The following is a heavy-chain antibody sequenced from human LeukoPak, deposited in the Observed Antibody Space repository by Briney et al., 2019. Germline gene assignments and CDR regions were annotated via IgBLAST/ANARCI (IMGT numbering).Heavy chain of an antibody. V-gene: IGHV4-39*07. CDR1: GGSISTSNYY. CDR2: IYYSGSI. CDR3: ARDRKAARDY. J-gene: IGHJ4*02. D-gene: IGHD6-6*01. Sequence: KTSETLSLTCTVSGGSISTSNYYWGWIRQPPGKGLEWIGSIYYSGSIYYNPSLKSRVTISVDTSKNQFSLKLNSVTAADTAVYFCARDRKAARDYWGQGTLVTVSS.